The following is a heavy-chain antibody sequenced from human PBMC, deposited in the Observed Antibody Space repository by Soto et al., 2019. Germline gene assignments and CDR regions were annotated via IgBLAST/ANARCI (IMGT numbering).Heavy chain of an antibody. J-gene: IGHJ4*02. V-gene: IGHV1-3*01. CDR1: GYTFTTYA. CDR2: INAGSGNT. CDR3: ARDEQWLVGYYVDY. D-gene: IGHD6-19*01. Sequence: ASVKVSCKASGYTFTTYALPWGPQAPGQGLEWMGWINAGSGNTKYSQKFQGRVTITRDTSARTAYMELSSLRSEDTAVYYCARDEQWLVGYYVDYWGQGTLVTVSS.